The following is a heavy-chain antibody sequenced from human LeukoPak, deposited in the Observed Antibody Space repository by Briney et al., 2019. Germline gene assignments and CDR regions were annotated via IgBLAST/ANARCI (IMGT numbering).Heavy chain of an antibody. J-gene: IGHJ5*02. V-gene: IGHV3-21*01. CDR1: GFTFSSYS. CDR3: AKNRGSGTIFGVPPEGFDP. Sequence: GGSLRLSCAASGFTFSSYSMNWVRQAPGKGLEWVSSISSSSSYIYYADSVKGRFTISRDNAKNSLYLQMNSLGAEDTAVYYCAKNRGSGTIFGVPPEGFDPWGQGTLVTVSS. CDR2: ISSSSSYI. D-gene: IGHD3-3*01.